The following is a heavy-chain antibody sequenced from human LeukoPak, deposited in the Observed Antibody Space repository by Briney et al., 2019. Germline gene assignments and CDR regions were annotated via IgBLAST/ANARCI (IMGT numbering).Heavy chain of an antibody. D-gene: IGHD3-22*01. Sequence: GASVKVSCKVSGYTLTELSMHWVRQAPGKGLEWMGGFDPEDGETIYAQKFQGRVTMTRDTSTCTVYMELSSLRSEDTAVYYCARSFDYYDSSGHFDYWGQGTLVTVSS. CDR1: GYTLTELS. CDR3: ARSFDYYDSSGHFDY. J-gene: IGHJ4*02. CDR2: FDPEDGET. V-gene: IGHV1-24*01.